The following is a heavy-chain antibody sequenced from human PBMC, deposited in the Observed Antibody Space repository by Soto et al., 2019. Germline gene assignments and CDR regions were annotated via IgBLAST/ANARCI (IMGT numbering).Heavy chain of an antibody. D-gene: IGHD3-22*01. V-gene: IGHV1-46*01. J-gene: IGHJ4*02. Sequence: ASVKVSCKASGYTFTSYAMHWVRQAPGQRLEWMGLINPSGGSTTYAQKFQGRVTMTRDTSTSTVYMDLSSLRSEDTAVYYCARSPYSSGYYYAIDYWGQGTQVTVSS. CDR2: INPSGGST. CDR3: ARSPYSSGYYYAIDY. CDR1: GYTFTSYA.